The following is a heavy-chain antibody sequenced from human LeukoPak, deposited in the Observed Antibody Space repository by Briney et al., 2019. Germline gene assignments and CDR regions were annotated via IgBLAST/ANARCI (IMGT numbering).Heavy chain of an antibody. CDR3: ALAPNSNWFDF. D-gene: IGHD2-8*01. CDR2: IHYSGSS. V-gene: IGHV4-59*08. CDR1: GDSISNFY. Sequence: SETLSLTCTVSGDSISNFYWNWIRQSPGKGLEWIGNIHYSGSSVYNPSLKSRGTMSIDTSRKQFFLKLSSVTAADTAVYFCALAPNSNWFDFWGPGTLVTVSS. J-gene: IGHJ5*01.